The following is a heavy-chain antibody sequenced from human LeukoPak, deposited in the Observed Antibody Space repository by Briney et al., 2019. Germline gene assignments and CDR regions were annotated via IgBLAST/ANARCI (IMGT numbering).Heavy chain of an antibody. Sequence: ASVKVSCKASGYTFTNYYMHWVRQAPGQGLEWMGIINPSGGSTSYAQKFQGRVTMTRDTSTSTVYMELSSLRSEDTAVYYCARDFCSGGSCYIEFDYWGQGTLVTVSS. V-gene: IGHV1-46*01. CDR2: INPSGGST. CDR1: GYTFTNYY. J-gene: IGHJ4*02. D-gene: IGHD2-15*01. CDR3: ARDFCSGGSCYIEFDY.